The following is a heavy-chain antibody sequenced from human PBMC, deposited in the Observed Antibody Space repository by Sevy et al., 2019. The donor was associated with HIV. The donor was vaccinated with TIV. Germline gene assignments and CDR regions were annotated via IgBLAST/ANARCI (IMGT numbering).Heavy chain of an antibody. CDR2: IWYDGRTK. V-gene: IGHV3-33*01. Sequence: GGSLRLSCSASGFTFRSFSMHWVRQAPGKGLEWVAAIWYDGRTKQYADSVKGRFTISRDNSKSMLNLEMNSLRAEDTALYFCARDSARVIVPTAGFDPWGQGTLVTVSS. J-gene: IGHJ5*02. D-gene: IGHD1-1*01. CDR1: GFTFRSFS. CDR3: ARDSARVIVPTAGFDP.